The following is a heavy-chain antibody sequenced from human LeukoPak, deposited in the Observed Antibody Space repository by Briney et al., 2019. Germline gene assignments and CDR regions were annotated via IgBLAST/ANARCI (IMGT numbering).Heavy chain of an antibody. CDR3: ARGGGSYYDFDY. CDR2: ISYSGST. CDR1: GDSISSSDYY. V-gene: IGHV4-30-4*01. Sequence: SETLSLTCAVSGDSISSSDYYWSWIRQPPGKGLEWIGHISYSGSTFYNPSLKSRLTISVDTSKNHLSLKLSSVTAADTAVYYCARGGGSYYDFDYWGQGTLVTVSS. D-gene: IGHD1-26*01. J-gene: IGHJ4*02.